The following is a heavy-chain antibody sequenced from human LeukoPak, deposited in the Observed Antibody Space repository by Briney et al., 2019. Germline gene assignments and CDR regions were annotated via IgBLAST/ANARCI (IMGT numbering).Heavy chain of an antibody. CDR1: GFTVSSNY. Sequence: GGSLRLSCAASGFTVSSNYMSWVRQAPGKGLEWVSVIYSGGSTYYADSVKGRFTISRDNSKNTLYLQMNSLRAEDTAVYYCAREAGIAITGTIWYFDLWGRGTLVTVSS. CDR2: IYSGGST. CDR3: AREAGIAITGTIWYFDL. V-gene: IGHV3-53*01. J-gene: IGHJ2*01. D-gene: IGHD1/OR15-1a*01.